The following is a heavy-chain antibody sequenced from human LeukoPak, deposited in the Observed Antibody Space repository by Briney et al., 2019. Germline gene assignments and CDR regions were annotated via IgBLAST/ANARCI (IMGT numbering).Heavy chain of an antibody. CDR2: INPNSGGT. CDR1: GYTFSSYA. CDR3: ARGDPFAVIDY. D-gene: IGHD3-3*02. Sequence: GASVKVSCKASGYTFSSYAMHWVRQAPGQGLEWMGWINPNSGGTNYAQKFQGRVTMTRDTSISTAYMELSRLRFDDTAVYYCARGDPFAVIDYWGQGTLVTVSS. V-gene: IGHV1-2*02. J-gene: IGHJ4*02.